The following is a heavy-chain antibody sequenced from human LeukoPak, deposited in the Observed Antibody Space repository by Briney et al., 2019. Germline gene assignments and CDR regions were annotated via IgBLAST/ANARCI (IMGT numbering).Heavy chain of an antibody. CDR1: GGSISTTY. J-gene: IGHJ2*01. CDR2: IYTSGNT. CDR3: ARDPSSWYLDL. Sequence: PSETLSLTCTVSGGSISTTYLSWLRQPAGKGLEWIGRIYTSGNTNYNPSLKSRVTMSVDTSKNQFSLRLASVTAADTALYYCARDPSSWYLDLWGRGTLVTVSS. V-gene: IGHV4-4*07.